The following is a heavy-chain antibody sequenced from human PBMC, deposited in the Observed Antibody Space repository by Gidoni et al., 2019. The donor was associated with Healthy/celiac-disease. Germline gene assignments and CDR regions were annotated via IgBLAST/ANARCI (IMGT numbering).Heavy chain of an antibody. V-gene: IGHV3-30*01. Sequence: QVQLVESGGGVVQPGRSLRLSCAASGFPFSSYAMHWVRQAPGKGLEWVAVISYDGSNKYYADSVKGRFTISTDNSKNTLYLQMNSLRAEDTAVYYCARDGKPYYDFWSGYYDFDYWGQGTLVTVSS. CDR1: GFPFSSYA. D-gene: IGHD3-3*01. J-gene: IGHJ4*02. CDR3: ARDGKPYYDFWSGYYDFDY. CDR2: ISYDGSNK.